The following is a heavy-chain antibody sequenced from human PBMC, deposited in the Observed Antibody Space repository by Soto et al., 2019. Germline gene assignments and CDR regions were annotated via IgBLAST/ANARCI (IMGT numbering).Heavy chain of an antibody. D-gene: IGHD4-17*01. V-gene: IGHV1-3*01. CDR3: ARLGYGDYYYYYMDV. Sequence: PSVKVSCKASGYTITSYAVHWVRQAPGQRLEWMGWINAGNGNTKYSQKFQGRVTITRDTSASTAYMELSSLKSEDTAVYYCARLGYGDYYYYYMDVWGKGTTVTVSS. CDR1: GYTITSYA. CDR2: INAGNGNT. J-gene: IGHJ6*03.